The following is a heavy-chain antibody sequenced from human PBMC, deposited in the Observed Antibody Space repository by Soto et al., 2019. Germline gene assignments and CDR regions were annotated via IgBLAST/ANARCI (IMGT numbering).Heavy chain of an antibody. CDR3: ARDPDSSGYYYFDY. D-gene: IGHD3-22*01. CDR1: GGTFSSYA. CDR2: IIPIFGTA. J-gene: IGHJ4*02. Sequence: SVKVSCKASGGTFSSYAISWVRQAPGQGLEWMGGIIPIFGTANSVKGRFTISRDNSKNTLYLQMGSLRAEDMAVYYCARDPDSSGYYYFDYWGQGTLVTVSS. V-gene: IGHV1-69*05.